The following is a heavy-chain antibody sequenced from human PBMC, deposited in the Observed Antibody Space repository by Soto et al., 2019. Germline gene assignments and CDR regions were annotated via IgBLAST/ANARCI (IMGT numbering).Heavy chain of an antibody. J-gene: IGHJ4*02. CDR1: GGSISSYY. D-gene: IGHD4-17*01. Sequence: PSETLSLTCTVSGGSISSYYWSWFRQPPGKGLEWIGYIYYSGSTNYNPSLKSRVTISVDTSKNQFSLKLSSVTAADTAVYYCARVPDYGDYYFDYWGQGTLVTV. V-gene: IGHV4-59*01. CDR2: IYYSGST. CDR3: ARVPDYGDYYFDY.